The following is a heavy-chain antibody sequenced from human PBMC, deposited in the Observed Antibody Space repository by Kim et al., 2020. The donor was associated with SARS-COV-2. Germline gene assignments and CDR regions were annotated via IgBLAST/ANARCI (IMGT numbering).Heavy chain of an antibody. J-gene: IGHJ4*02. V-gene: IGHV4-31*02. CDR3: ARDQGSGPFDY. CDR2: N. D-gene: IGHD3-10*01. Sequence: NYYNPALKSRVTISVVTSKNQFSLKLSAVTAADTAVYYCARDQGSGPFDYWGQGTLVTVSS.